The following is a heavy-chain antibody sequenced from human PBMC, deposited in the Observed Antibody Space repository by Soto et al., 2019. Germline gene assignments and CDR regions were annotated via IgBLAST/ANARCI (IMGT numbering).Heavy chain of an antibody. Sequence: PSETLSLTCAVYGGSFSGYYWTWIRQPPGTGLEWIGEINHSGSTNYNPSLKSRVTISVDTSKNQFSLRAEDTAVYYCARDGCSGSNCLNWLDPWAQGTLVTVSS. CDR2: INHSGST. V-gene: IGHV4-34*01. D-gene: IGHD2-15*01. J-gene: IGHJ5*02. CDR3: ARDGCSGSNCLNWLDP. CDR1: GGSFSGYY.